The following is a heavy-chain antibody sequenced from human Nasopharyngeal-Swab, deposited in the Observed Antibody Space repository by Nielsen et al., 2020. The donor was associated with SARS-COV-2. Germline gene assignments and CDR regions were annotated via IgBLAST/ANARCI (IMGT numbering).Heavy chain of an antibody. CDR2: LNPNSGGT. V-gene: IGHV1-2*02. D-gene: IGHD3-10*01. CDR3: AREIYYGSGSYYVDDAFDI. Sequence: WVRQAPGQGPEWVGSLNPNSGGTNYAQKFQGRVTLTLDTSINTAYMDLTSLRSDGTAVYYCAREIYYGSGSYYVDDAFDIWGQGTMVTVSS. J-gene: IGHJ3*02.